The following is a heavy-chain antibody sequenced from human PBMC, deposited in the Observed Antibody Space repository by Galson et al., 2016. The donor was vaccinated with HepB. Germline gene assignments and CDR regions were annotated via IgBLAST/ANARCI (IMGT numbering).Heavy chain of an antibody. V-gene: IGHV3-23*01. CDR2: ISGSGSST. J-gene: IGHJ4*02. Sequence: SLRLSCAASGFTFSSYAMNWVRQSPGKGLEWVSAISGSGSSTYYADSVKGRFAISRDNSKNTLYLQMNSLRADDTAVYYCVKDQHDSSGYYLGVDYWGQGTLVTVSS. CDR1: GFTFSSYA. CDR3: VKDQHDSSGYYLGVDY. D-gene: IGHD3-22*01.